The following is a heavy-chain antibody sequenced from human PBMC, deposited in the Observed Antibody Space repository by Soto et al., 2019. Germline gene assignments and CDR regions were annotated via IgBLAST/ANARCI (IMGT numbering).Heavy chain of an antibody. CDR1: GFTFSSYA. CDR2: ISGSGGST. J-gene: IGHJ4*02. V-gene: IGHV3-23*01. CDR3: AKDREYSYGYDCFDY. D-gene: IGHD5-18*01. Sequence: GGSLRLSCAASGFTFSSYAMNWVRQAPGKGLEWLSAISGSGGSTNYADSVKGRFTISRDNSKNTLYLQMSSLSAEDTAVYYCAKDREYSYGYDCFDYWGQGTLVTVSS.